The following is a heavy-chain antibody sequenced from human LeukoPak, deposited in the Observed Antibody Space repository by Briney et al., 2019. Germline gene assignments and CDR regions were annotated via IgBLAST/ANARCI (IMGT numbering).Heavy chain of an antibody. Sequence: GGSLRLSCAASGFTFSSYAMSWVRQAPGKGLEWVSAISGSGGSTYYAGSVKGRFTISRDNSKNTLYLQMNSLRAEDTAVYYCAKGPHWQWLFAWFDPWGQGTLVTVSS. V-gene: IGHV3-23*01. CDR3: AKGPHWQWLFAWFDP. CDR1: GFTFSSYA. J-gene: IGHJ5*02. D-gene: IGHD6-19*01. CDR2: ISGSGGST.